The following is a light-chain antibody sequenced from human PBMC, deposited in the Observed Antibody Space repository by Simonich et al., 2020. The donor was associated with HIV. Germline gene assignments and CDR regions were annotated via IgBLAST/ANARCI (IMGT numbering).Light chain of an antibody. V-gene: IGKV3-15*01. CDR3: QQRSNWPPWT. J-gene: IGKJ1*01. CDR1: QSVSSN. CDR2: GAS. Sequence: DIVMTQSPATLSVSPGERATLSCRASQSVSSNVAWYQQRPGQAPRLLIYGASTRATGIPARFSGSGAGTEFTLTINSMQSEDFAVYYCQQRSNWPPWTFGQGTKVEIK.